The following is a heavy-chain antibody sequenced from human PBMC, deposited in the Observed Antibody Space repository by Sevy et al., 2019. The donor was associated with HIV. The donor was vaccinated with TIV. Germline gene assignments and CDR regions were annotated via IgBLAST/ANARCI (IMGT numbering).Heavy chain of an antibody. CDR3: ARSLRMGIAAAAIHYYGMDV. CDR2: IYYSGST. J-gene: IGHJ6*02. V-gene: IGHV4-59*01. D-gene: IGHD6-13*01. CDR1: GGSISSYY. Sequence: SETLSLTCTVSGGSISSYYWSWIRQPPGQGLQWIGYIYYSGSTNYNPSLKSRVTISVDTSKNQFSLKLSSVTAADTAVYYCARSLRMGIAAAAIHYYGMDVWGQGTTVTVSS.